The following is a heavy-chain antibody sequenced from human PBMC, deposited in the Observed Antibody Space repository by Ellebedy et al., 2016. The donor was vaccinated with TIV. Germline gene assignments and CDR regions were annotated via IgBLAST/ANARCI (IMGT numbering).Heavy chain of an antibody. CDR2: ISIYNGNT. CDR1: GYTFTSNG. CDR3: ARYCNSTTCSNWFDP. Sequence: AASVKVSCKASGYTFTSNGINWVRQAPGQGLEWMGWISIYNGNTNYAQKLQDRVTMTTDTSTSTAYMELRSLRSDDTAVYYCARYCNSTTCSNWFDPWGQGTLVTVSS. J-gene: IGHJ5*02. V-gene: IGHV1-18*01. D-gene: IGHD2-2*01.